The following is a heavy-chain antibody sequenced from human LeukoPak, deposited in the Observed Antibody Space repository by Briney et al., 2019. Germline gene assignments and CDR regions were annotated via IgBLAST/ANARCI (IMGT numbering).Heavy chain of an antibody. Sequence: ASVKVSCKASGYTFTGYYMHWVRQAPGQGLEWMGWINPNSGGTNYAQKFQGRVTMTRDTSVSTAYMELSRLRSDDTAVYYCARDRGYSYGYYFDYWGQGTLVTVSS. CDR1: GYTFTGYY. V-gene: IGHV1-2*02. J-gene: IGHJ4*02. CDR2: INPNSGGT. D-gene: IGHD5-18*01. CDR3: ARDRGYSYGYYFDY.